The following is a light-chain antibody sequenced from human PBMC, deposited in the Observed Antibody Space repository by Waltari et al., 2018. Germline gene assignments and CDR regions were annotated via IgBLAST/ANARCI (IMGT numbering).Light chain of an antibody. J-gene: IGLJ2*01. CDR2: DDS. CDR3: QVWDSSSNHVV. Sequence: SYVLTQPPSVSVAPGQTATITCGGDNIETKSVHWYQQRPGQAPVEVVFDDSDRPSGTPERFSGSNSGNTATLTISRAEAGHEADYFCQVWDSSSNHVVFGGGTKLTVL. V-gene: IGLV3-21*02. CDR1: NIETKS.